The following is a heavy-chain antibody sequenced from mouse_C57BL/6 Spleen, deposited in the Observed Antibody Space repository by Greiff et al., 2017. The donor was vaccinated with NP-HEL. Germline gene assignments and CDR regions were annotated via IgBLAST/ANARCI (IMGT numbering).Heavy chain of an antibody. V-gene: IGHV1-64*01. Sequence: VKLQQPGAELVKPGASVKLSCKASGYTFTSYWMHWVKQRPGQGLEWIGMIHPNSGSTNYNEKFKSKATLTVDKSSSTAYMQLSSLTSEDSAVYYCARTGTYWGLDYWGQGTTLTVSS. D-gene: IGHD4-1*01. CDR3: ARTGTYWGLDY. CDR1: GYTFTSYW. CDR2: IHPNSGST. J-gene: IGHJ2*01.